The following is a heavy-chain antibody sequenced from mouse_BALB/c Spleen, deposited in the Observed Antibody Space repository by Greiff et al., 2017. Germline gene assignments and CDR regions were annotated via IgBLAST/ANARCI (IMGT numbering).Heavy chain of an antibody. CDR3: ARGPYYRYDHAMDY. Sequence: VQLQQSGPELVKPGASVKMSCKASGYTFTSYYIHWVKQRPGQGLEWIGWIYPGDGSTKYNEKFKGKTTLTADKSSSTAYMLLSSLTSEDSAIYFCARGPYYRYDHAMDYWGQGTSVTVSS. D-gene: IGHD2-14*01. CDR2: IYPGDGST. J-gene: IGHJ4*01. V-gene: IGHV1S56*01. CDR1: GYTFTSYY.